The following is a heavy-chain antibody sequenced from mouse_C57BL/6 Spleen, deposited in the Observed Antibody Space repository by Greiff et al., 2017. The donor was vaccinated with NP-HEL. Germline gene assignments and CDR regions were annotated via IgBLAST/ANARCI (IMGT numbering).Heavy chain of an antibody. D-gene: IGHD1-1*02. CDR3: ARKGGDRGYFDY. V-gene: IGHV1-50*01. CDR1: GYTFTSYW. CDR2: IDPSDSYT. J-gene: IGHJ2*01. Sequence: QVQLQQPGAELVKPGASVKLSCKASGYTFTSYWMQWVKQRPGQGLEWIGEIDPSDSYTNYNQKFKGKATLTVDTSSSTAYMQLSSLTSEDSAVYYCARKGGDRGYFDYWGQGTTLTVSS.